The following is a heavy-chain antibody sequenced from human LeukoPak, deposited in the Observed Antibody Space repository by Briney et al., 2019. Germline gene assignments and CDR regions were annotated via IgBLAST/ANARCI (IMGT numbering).Heavy chain of an antibody. J-gene: IGHJ4*02. CDR3: ARDSSPAAQHGSFDY. V-gene: IGHV4-59*12. D-gene: IGHD2-2*01. CDR2: IYYSGST. CDR1: GGSISSYY. Sequence: PSETLSLTCTVSGGSISSYYWSWIRQPPGKGLEWIGYIYYSGSTNYNPSLKSRVTISVDTSKNQFSLKLSPVTAADTAVYYCARDSSPAAQHGSFDYWGQGTLVTVSS.